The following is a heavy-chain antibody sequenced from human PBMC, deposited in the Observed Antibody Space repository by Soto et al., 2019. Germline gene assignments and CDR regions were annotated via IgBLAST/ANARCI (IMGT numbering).Heavy chain of an antibody. CDR3: ARDVASYDYGDFDGMDV. Sequence: EVQLLESGGGLVKPGRTLRLSCTASGFTFGDYTMAWFRQAPGGGLEWVSFIRSKAYGGTTEYAASVKGRFTISRDDSKSIAYLQMNRLQSEDTAVYYCARDVASYDYGDFDGMDVWGQGTTVTVSS. CDR2: IRSKAYGGTT. CDR1: GFTFGDYT. V-gene: IGHV3-49*05. D-gene: IGHD4-17*01. J-gene: IGHJ6*02.